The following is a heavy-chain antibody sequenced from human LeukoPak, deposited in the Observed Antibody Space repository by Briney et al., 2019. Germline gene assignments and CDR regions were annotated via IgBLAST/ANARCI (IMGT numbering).Heavy chain of an antibody. D-gene: IGHD1-26*01. J-gene: IGHJ4*02. CDR3: AKSGGYGLIDY. CDR1: GGSVSNYY. Sequence: SETLSLTCTVSGGSVSNYYWSWIRQSPGKGLEWIGNIYSSGSTYYNASLQSRVTISIDTSKNQFSLKLNSVAAADTAMYYCAKSGGYGLIDYWGQGTLVTVSS. CDR2: IYSSGST. V-gene: IGHV4-59*04.